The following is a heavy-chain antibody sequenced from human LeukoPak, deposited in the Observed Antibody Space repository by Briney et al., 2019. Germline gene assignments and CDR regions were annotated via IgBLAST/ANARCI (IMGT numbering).Heavy chain of an antibody. CDR3: ARVFPYRATVTNY. Sequence: PGGSLRLSCAASGFTFSSYWMHWVRQAPGKGLVWVSRINSDGSSTSNADSVKGRFTISRDNAKNTLYLQMNSLRAEDTAVYYCARVFPYRATVTNYWGQGTLVTVSS. CDR1: GFTFSSYW. D-gene: IGHD4-17*01. CDR2: INSDGSST. J-gene: IGHJ4*02. V-gene: IGHV3-74*01.